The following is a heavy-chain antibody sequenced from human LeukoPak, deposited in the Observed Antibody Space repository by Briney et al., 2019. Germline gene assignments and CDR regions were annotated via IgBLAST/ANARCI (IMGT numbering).Heavy chain of an antibody. CDR1: GGSINTYY. D-gene: IGHD2-21*02. V-gene: IGHV4-59*01. CDR3: ARVGLTVPCGRDCFANYFDY. Sequence: SETLSLTCTVSGGSINTYYWSWIRQPPGKGLEWIGYIYFSGSTNYNPSLNSRATISVDTSKNQFSLRLSSVTAADTAVYYCARVGLTVPCGRDCFANYFDYWGQGTLVTVSS. CDR2: IYFSGST. J-gene: IGHJ4*02.